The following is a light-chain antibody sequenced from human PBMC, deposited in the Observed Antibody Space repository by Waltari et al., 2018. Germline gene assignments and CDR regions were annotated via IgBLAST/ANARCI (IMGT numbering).Light chain of an antibody. Sequence: DIQMAQSPSSLSASVGARVTITCRASENINNYINWYQHQPGKAPKLLIYKASTLQGGVPSRFSGSGSGTDYTFTISGLQSEDVATYYCQHNFGVPLTFGGGTKVEIK. V-gene: IGKV1-39*01. CDR3: QHNFGVPLT. CDR2: KAS. J-gene: IGKJ4*01. CDR1: ENINNY.